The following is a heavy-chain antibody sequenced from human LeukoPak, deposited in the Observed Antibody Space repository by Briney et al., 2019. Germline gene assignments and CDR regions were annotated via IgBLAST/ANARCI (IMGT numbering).Heavy chain of an antibody. D-gene: IGHD4-11*01. Sequence: SETLSLTCTVSGGSLSSTSYFWVWIRQPPGKGLEWIGSIYHSGSTYYNPSLKSRVTISVDTSKNQFSLKLSSVTAADTAVYYCARHNSPASFYYWGQGTLVTVSS. J-gene: IGHJ4*02. V-gene: IGHV4-39*01. CDR3: ARHNSPASFYY. CDR2: IYHSGST. CDR1: GGSLSSTSYF.